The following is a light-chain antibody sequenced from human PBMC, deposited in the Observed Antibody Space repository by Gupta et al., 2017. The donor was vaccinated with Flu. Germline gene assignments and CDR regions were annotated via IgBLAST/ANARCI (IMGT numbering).Light chain of an antibody. J-gene: IGKJ2*01. Sequence: DIVMTQSPDSLAVSLGERATINCKSSQSVLYSSNNKNYLAWYQQKPGQPPKLLIYWASTRESGVPDRFCGSGSGTDFTLTISSLQAEDVAVYYCQQYYSTPGYTFGQGTKLEIK. CDR3: QQYYSTPGYT. CDR1: QSVLYSSNNKNY. CDR2: WAS. V-gene: IGKV4-1*01.